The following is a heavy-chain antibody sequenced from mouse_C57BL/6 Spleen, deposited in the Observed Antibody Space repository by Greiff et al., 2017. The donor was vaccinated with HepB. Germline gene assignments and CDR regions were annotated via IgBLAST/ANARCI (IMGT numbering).Heavy chain of an antibody. J-gene: IGHJ2*01. D-gene: IGHD1-1*01. Sequence: VQLQESGAELVRPGASVTLSCKASGYTFTDYEMHWVKQTPVHGLEWIGAIDPETGGTAYNQKFKGKAILTADKSSSTAYMELRSLTTEDSAVYYCTRRGTVVPNYVDYWGQGTTRTVSS. CDR2: IDPETGGT. CDR3: TRRGTVVPNYVDY. CDR1: GYTFTDYE. V-gene: IGHV1-15*01.